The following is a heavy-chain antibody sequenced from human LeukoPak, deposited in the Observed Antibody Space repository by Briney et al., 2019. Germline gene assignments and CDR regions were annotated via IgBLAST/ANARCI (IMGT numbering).Heavy chain of an antibody. CDR2: IGTKGDT. J-gene: IGHJ2*01. CDR1: GLSFSSYD. CDR3: AREMSDTVTWGWYFDL. D-gene: IGHD4-17*01. V-gene: IGHV3-13*01. Sequence: GGSLRLSWAASGLSFSSYDMHWVRQATGKGLEWVSAIGTKGDTYYSDSVRGRFTISRENGKNSLYLQMNSLRAGDTAVYYCAREMSDTVTWGWYFDLWGRGTLVTVSS.